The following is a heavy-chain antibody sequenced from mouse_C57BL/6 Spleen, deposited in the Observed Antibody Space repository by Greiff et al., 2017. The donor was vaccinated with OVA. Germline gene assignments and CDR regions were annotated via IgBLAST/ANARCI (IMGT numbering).Heavy chain of an antibody. CDR3: ARRYYDYDEAMDY. V-gene: IGHV5-6*02. Sequence: EVKVVESGGDLVKPGGSLKLSCAASGFTFSSYGMSWVRQTPDKRLEWVATISSGGSYTYYPDSVKGRFTISRDNAKNTLYLQMSSLKSEDTAMYYCARRYYDYDEAMDYWGQGTSVTVSS. CDR1: GFTFSSYG. CDR2: ISSGGSYT. D-gene: IGHD2-4*01. J-gene: IGHJ4*01.